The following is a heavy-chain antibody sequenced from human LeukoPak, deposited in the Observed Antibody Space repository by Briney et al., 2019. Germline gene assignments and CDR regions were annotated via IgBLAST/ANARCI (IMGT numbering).Heavy chain of an antibody. V-gene: IGHV3-30*04. CDR1: GFTFSNYA. Sequence: GGSLRLSCAASGFTFSNYAIQWVRQAPGKGLEWVAVISYDGSNKYYADSVKGRFTISRDNSKNTLFLQMNSLRAEDTAVYYCARDNNGDYWGQGTLVTVFS. CDR3: ARDNNGDY. CDR2: ISYDGSNK. J-gene: IGHJ4*02. D-gene: IGHD1-14*01.